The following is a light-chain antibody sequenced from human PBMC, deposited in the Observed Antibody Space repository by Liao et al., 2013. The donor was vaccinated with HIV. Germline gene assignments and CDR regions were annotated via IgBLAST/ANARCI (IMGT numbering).Light chain of an antibody. CDR3: QAWDRGMGV. V-gene: IGLV3-21*01. Sequence: SYVLTQPPSVSVAPGKTARITCGGDNIGDKGVHWYQQKPGQAPTLVIYYDTHRPSGIPERFSGSNSGNTATLTISGAQAMDEGDYYCQAWDRGMGVFGTGTKVTVL. J-gene: IGLJ1*01. CDR2: YDT. CDR1: NIGDKG.